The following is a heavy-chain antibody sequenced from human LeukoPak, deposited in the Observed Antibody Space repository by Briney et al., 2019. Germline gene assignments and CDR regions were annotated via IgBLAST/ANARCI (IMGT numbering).Heavy chain of an antibody. V-gene: IGHV3-21*01. CDR1: GFTFSSYS. Sequence: GGSLRLSCAASGFTFSSYSMNWVRQAPGKGLEWVSSISSSSSYIYYADSVKGRLTISRDNAKNSLYLQMNSLRAEDTAVYYCASRLSITIFGEMDVWGKGTTVTVSS. D-gene: IGHD3-3*01. CDR2: ISSSSSYI. CDR3: ASRLSITIFGEMDV. J-gene: IGHJ6*04.